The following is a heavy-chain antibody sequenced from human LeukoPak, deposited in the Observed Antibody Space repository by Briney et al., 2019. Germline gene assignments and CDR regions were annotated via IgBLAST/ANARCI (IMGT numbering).Heavy chain of an antibody. Sequence: GGSLRLSCAASGFTFSSYAMSWVRQAPGKGLEWVSAISGSGGSTYYADSVKGRFTISRGNSKNTLYLQMNSLRAEDTAVYYCAKTTYYDFWSGKDIWGQGTMVTVSS. CDR1: GFTFSSYA. CDR3: AKTTYYDFWSGKDI. J-gene: IGHJ3*02. V-gene: IGHV3-23*01. CDR2: ISGSGGST. D-gene: IGHD3-3*01.